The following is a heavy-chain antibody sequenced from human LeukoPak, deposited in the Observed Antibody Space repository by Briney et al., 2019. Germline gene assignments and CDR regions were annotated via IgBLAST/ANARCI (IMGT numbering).Heavy chain of an antibody. V-gene: IGHV3-20*04. CDR2: INWNGYSP. D-gene: IGHD4/OR15-4a*01. CDR1: GFRFDDYG. Sequence: TGGSLRPSCAASGFRFDDYGMTWVRQGPGKGLEWVSGINWNGYSPGYAESVRGRFTISRDNAKSTVYLQLNSLRPEDTALYYCVRDLRTDYAFDSWGQGTLVTVSS. CDR3: VRDLRTDYAFDS. J-gene: IGHJ4*02.